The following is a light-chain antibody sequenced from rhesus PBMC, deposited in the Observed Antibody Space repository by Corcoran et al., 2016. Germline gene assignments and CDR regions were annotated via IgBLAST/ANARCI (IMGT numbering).Light chain of an antibody. CDR2: KAS. CDR3: QHSYGIPFT. Sequence: DIQMTQSPSSLSASVGDRVTIPCRASENVDNYLHWYQQKPGKAPKPLIYKASTLQSGVPSRFSGSGSGTDFSLTISSRQPEDFATYYCQHSYGIPFTFGPGTKLDIK. J-gene: IGKJ3*01. CDR1: ENVDNY. V-gene: IGKV1-74*01.